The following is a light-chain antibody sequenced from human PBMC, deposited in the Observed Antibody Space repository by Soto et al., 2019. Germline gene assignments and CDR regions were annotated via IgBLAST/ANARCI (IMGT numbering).Light chain of an antibody. V-gene: IGLV2-23*01. J-gene: IGLJ2*01. Sequence: QSALTQPASVSWSPGQSITISCTGTSSDVGSYNIVYWYQQHPGKAPKVMIYEGSKRPTWVSNRFSGSKSGNTASLTISGLQAEDEADYYCCSYAGGSAPVVFGGGTKLTVL. CDR1: SSDVGSYNI. CDR3: CSYAGGSAPVV. CDR2: EGS.